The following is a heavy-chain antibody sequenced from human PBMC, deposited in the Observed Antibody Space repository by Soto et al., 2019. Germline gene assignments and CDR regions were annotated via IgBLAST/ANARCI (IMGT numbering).Heavy chain of an antibody. Sequence: QPGGSLRRSCAASGFSVSSNYMSWVRQAPGKGLEWVSLIYSGGDTYYADSVKGRFTISRDISSNTIYLHMTSLRADDTAIYYCTRAGSDPGNFYISNYYAMDDWGRGTTVTV. D-gene: IGHD3-10*01. CDR3: TRAGSDPGNFYISNYYAMDD. CDR1: GFSVSSNY. CDR2: IYSGGDT. J-gene: IGHJ6*02. V-gene: IGHV3-53*01.